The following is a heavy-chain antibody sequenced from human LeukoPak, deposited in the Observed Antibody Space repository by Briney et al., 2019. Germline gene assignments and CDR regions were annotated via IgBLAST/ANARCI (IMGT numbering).Heavy chain of an antibody. CDR3: VKVKYIYGYGHQTFDF. D-gene: IGHD5-18*01. CDR1: GFTFDDYT. CDR2: ISWNGDST. J-gene: IGHJ3*01. V-gene: IGHV3-43D*03. Sequence: GGSLRLSCAASGFTFDDYTMHWVRQAPGKGLEWVSLISWNGDSTYYADSVTGRFTISRDNTQNSLFLQMNSLRPEDTAVYCCVKVKYIYGYGHQTFDFWGQGTMVTVSS.